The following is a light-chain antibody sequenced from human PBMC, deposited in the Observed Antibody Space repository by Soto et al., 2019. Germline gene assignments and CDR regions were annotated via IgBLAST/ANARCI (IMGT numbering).Light chain of an antibody. Sequence: EIVLTQSPGTLSLSPGERAALSCRASQSVGNNFLGWYQQKPGQSPRLLIYHASNSATGIPDRFSGTASGTDFTLTISRLQPEDFAVYYCHQYATSPLTFGGGTKVEIK. CDR2: HAS. J-gene: IGKJ4*01. CDR3: HQYATSPLT. V-gene: IGKV3-20*01. CDR1: QSVGNNF.